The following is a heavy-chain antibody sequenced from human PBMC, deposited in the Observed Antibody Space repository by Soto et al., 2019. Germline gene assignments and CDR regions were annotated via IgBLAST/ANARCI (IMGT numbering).Heavy chain of an antibody. CDR3: AIDSSPLLWFDP. V-gene: IGHV1-69*04. J-gene: IGHJ5*02. D-gene: IGHD3-10*01. CDR2: IIPILGIA. CDR1: GGTFSSYT. Sequence: SVKVSCKASGGTFSSYTISWVRQAPGQGLEWMGRIIPILGIANYAQKFQGRVTITADKSTSTAYMELSSLRSEDTAVYYCAIDSSPLLWFDPWGQGTLVTVSS.